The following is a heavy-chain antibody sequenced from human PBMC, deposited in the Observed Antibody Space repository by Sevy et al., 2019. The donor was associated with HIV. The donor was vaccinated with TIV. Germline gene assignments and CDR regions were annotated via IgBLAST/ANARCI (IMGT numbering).Heavy chain of an antibody. D-gene: IGHD2-21*01. V-gene: IGHV4-59*01. CDR2: IYYSGST. CDR1: VGSISSYY. CDR3: ASLLTSFDY. Sequence: SDTLSLTCTVSVGSISSYYWSWIRQPPGKGLEWIGYIYYSGSTNYNPSLKSRVTISVDTSKNQFSLKLSSVTAADTAVYYCASLLTSFDYWGQGTLVTVSS. J-gene: IGHJ4*02.